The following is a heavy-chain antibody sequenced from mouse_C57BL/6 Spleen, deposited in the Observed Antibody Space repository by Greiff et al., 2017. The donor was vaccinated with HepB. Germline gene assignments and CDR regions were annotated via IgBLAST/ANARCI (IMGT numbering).Heavy chain of an antibody. CDR2: INPSNGGT. CDR1: GYTFTSYW. CDR3: AFGSSYDWYFDV. Sequence: QVQLQQSGTELVKPGASVKLSCKASGYTFTSYWMHWVKQRPGQGLEWIGNINPSNGGTNYNEKFKSKATLTVDKSSSTAYMQLSSLTSEDSAVYYCAFGSSYDWYFDVWGTGTTVTVSS. J-gene: IGHJ1*03. D-gene: IGHD1-1*01. V-gene: IGHV1-53*01.